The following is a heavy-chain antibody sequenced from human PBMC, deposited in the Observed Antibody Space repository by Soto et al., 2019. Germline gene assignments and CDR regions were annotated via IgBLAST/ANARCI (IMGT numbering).Heavy chain of an antibody. D-gene: IGHD3-3*01. V-gene: IGHV5-51*01. CDR1: GYNFTSYW. J-gene: IGHJ6*02. CDR3: AIWGDFWSGYYDYGMDV. CDR2: IYPGDSDT. Sequence: PGESLKISCKGSGYNFTSYWIVWVRQMPGKGLEWMGIIYPGDSDTRYSPSFQGQVTISADKSISTAYLQWSSLKASDTAMYYCAIWGDFWSGYYDYGMDVWGQGTTVTVCS.